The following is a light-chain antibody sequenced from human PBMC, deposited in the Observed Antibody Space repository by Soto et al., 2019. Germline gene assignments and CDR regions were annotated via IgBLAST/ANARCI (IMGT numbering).Light chain of an antibody. Sequence: QSALTQPASVSGSPGQSITISCTGTSSDVGGYNYVSWYQQHPGKAPKLMIYEVSNRPSGVSNRFSGPKSGNTASLTISGLQAEDEADYYCSSYTSSSTLDVFGGGTKVTVL. V-gene: IGLV2-14*01. CDR2: EVS. CDR1: SSDVGGYNY. J-gene: IGLJ3*02. CDR3: SSYTSSSTLDV.